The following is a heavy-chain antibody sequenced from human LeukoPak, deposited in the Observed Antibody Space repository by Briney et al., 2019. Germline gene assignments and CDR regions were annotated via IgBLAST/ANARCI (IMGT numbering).Heavy chain of an antibody. V-gene: IGHV4-30-4*01. Sequence: PSQTLSLTCTVSGGSISGDYYWSWIRQPPGKGLEWIGYIYYSGSTYYHPSLKSRVTIPVDTSKNQSSLKLSSVTAADTAVYYCARDRGWLHYYDNSGYHFDYWGQGTLVTASS. CDR3: ARDRGWLHYYDNSGYHFDY. D-gene: IGHD3-22*01. CDR2: IYYSGST. CDR1: GGSISGDYY. J-gene: IGHJ4*02.